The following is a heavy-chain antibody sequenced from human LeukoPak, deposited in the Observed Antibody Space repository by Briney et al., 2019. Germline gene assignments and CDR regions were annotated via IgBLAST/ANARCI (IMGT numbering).Heavy chain of an antibody. V-gene: IGHV5-51*01. CDR2: IYPGGSDV. Sequence: GESLKISCKGSGYNFASYWVAWVRQMPGKGLEWMGIIYPGGSDVAYSPSLQGQVTISADKSLGTAYLQWSSLEASDIGIYYCARSPSQLYHLDYWGQGTLVIVSS. CDR3: ARSPSQLYHLDY. D-gene: IGHD2-2*01. J-gene: IGHJ4*02. CDR1: GYNFASYW.